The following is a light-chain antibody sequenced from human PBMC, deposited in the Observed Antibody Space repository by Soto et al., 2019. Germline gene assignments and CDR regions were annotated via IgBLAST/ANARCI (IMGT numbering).Light chain of an antibody. CDR2: AAS. CDR3: QQYNSYS. CDR1: QGIGTW. V-gene: IGKV1-12*01. Sequence: DIQMTQSPSSVSASVGDRVTITCRASQGIGTWLAWYQKKPGKGTKLLIYAASSLESGVPSRFSGSGSGTEFTLTISSLQPDDFATYYCQQYNSYSFGQGTKVDIK. J-gene: IGKJ1*01.